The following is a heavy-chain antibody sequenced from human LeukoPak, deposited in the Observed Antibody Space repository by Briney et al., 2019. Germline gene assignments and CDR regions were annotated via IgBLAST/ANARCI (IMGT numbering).Heavy chain of an antibody. CDR3: ARRKQWLLDY. D-gene: IGHD6-19*01. V-gene: IGHV4-59*08. CDR2: IYYSGST. J-gene: IGHJ4*02. Sequence: SETLSLTCTVSGGSISSYYWSWIRQPPGKGPEWIGYIYYSGSTNYNPSLKSRVTISVDTSKNQFSLKLSSVTAADTAVYYCARRKQWLLDYWGQGTLVTVSS. CDR1: GGSISSYY.